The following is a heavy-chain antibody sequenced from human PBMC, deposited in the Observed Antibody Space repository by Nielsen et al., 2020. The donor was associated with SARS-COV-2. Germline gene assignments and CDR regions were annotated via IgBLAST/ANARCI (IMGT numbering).Heavy chain of an antibody. CDR1: GGSISSYY. CDR2: IYYSGST. CDR3: ARVTMVRGRDYYYYYGMDV. J-gene: IGHJ6*02. D-gene: IGHD3-10*01. V-gene: IGHV4-59*01. Sequence: SETLSLTCTVSGGSISSYYWSWIRQPPGKGLEWIGYIYYSGSTNYNPSLKSRVTISVDMSKNQFSLKLSSVTAADTAVYYCARVTMVRGRDYYYYYGMDVWGQGTTVTVSS.